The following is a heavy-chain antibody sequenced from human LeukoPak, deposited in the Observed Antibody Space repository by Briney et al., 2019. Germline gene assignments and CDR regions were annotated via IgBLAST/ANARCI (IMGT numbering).Heavy chain of an antibody. Sequence: GGSLRLSCAASGFTFSSYAMRWVRQAPGKGLEWVAVISYDGSNKYYADSVKGRFTISRDNAKNSLYLQMNSLRAEDTAVYYCARVSSTFLGDSGYDYSGADYWGQGTLVTVSS. CDR1: GFTFSSYA. V-gene: IGHV3-30*04. J-gene: IGHJ4*02. CDR2: ISYDGSNK. CDR3: ARVSSTFLGDSGYDYSGADY. D-gene: IGHD5-12*01.